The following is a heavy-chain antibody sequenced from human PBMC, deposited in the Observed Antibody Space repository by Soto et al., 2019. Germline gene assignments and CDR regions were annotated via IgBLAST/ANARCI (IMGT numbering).Heavy chain of an antibody. V-gene: IGHV4-39*01. CDR3: ATSNWFDP. CDR1: GGSIISSTYY. J-gene: IGHJ5*02. CDR2: IYYSGGT. Sequence: PSETLSVTCPVAGGSIISSTYYWGWIRQPPGKGLEWIGTIYYSGGTYYNPSLKSRVTISVDTSKNQFSPKLSSVTAADTAVYYCATSNWFDPWGQGTLVTVSS.